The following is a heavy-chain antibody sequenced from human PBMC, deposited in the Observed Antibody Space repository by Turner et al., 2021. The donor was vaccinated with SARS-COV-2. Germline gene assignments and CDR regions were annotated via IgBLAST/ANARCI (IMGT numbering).Heavy chain of an antibody. CDR3: ARGSQQQSMDV. J-gene: IGHJ6*02. D-gene: IGHD6-13*01. Sequence: QVQLSQSGAEVKKPGSSVKVPCNASGGPFSSYAIRWVRQAPGQGREWMGGIIPIFGTANSEQKFQGRVTVTADESTRTAYMELSSLRSEDTAVYYCARGSQQQSMDVWGQGTTVTVSS. CDR1: GGPFSSYA. V-gene: IGHV1-69*01. CDR2: IIPIFGTA.